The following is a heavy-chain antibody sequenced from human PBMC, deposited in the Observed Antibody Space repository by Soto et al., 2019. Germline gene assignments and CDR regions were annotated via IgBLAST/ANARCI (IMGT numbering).Heavy chain of an antibody. J-gene: IGHJ4*02. CDR1: GGTFSTYA. Sequence: QVQLVQSGAEVKKPESSVKVSCMAPGGTFSTYAISWVRQAPGQGLEWMGGIIPMFGTANHAQRFQDRVTITADESTNTVYMELSSLRSEDTAVYFCASGIQLWLRRINNGYSGWGQGTLVTVSS. CDR2: IIPMFGTA. V-gene: IGHV1-69*12. D-gene: IGHD5-18*01. CDR3: ASGIQLWLRRINNGYSG.